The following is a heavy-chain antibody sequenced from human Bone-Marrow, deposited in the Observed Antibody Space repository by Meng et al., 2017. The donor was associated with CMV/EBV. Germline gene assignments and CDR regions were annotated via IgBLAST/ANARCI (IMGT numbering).Heavy chain of an antibody. J-gene: IGHJ4*02. V-gene: IGHV2-70*20. D-gene: IGHD6-19*01. CDR1: GFSLSTSGMC. CDR3: ARIAGSGWIFDY. CDR2: IDWDDDK. Sequence: SGPTLVKPTQTLTLTCTFSGFSLSTSGMCVSWVRQPPGKALEWLALIDWDDDKYYSTSLKTRLTISKDTSKNQVVLTMTNMDSVDTATYYCARIAGSGWIFDYWGQGTLVTVSS.